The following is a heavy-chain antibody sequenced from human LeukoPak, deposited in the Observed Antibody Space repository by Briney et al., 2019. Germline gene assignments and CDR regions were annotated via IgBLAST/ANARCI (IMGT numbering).Heavy chain of an antibody. Sequence: GASVKVSCKASGYTFTSYGIRWVRQAPGQGLEWVGWISAYNGNTNSAQKLQGRLTMPPDTSTSTAYVELRSLRSDDTAVYYCARDNVRGYYWGQGNLVTVSS. V-gene: IGHV1-18*01. CDR3: ARDNVRGYY. CDR1: GYTFTSYG. J-gene: IGHJ4*02. D-gene: IGHD3-16*01. CDR2: ISAYNGNT.